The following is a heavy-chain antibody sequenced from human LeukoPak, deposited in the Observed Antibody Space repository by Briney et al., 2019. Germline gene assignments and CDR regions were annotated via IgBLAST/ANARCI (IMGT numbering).Heavy chain of an antibody. V-gene: IGHV1-18*01. CDR1: GYTFTSYG. J-gene: IGHJ4*02. Sequence: GASVKVSCKASGYTFTSYGISWVRQAPGQGLEWMGWISAYNGNTNYAQKLQGRVTMTTDTSTSTAYMELRSLRPDDTAVYYCAKGDYGDYVSYFDYWGQGTLVTVSS. CDR3: AKGDYGDYVSYFDY. D-gene: IGHD4-17*01. CDR2: ISAYNGNT.